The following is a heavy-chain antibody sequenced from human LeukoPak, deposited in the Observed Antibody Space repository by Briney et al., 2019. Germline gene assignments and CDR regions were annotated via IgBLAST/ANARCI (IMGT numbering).Heavy chain of an antibody. Sequence: SQSLSLTCTVSGGSLSRSSDYWGWLREPPGKGLEWIASIYYSGSTYYNPSLKSRVTISVDTSKNQFSLKLSSVTAADTAVYYCARTSGEIDYWGQGTLVTVSS. CDR3: ARTSGEIDY. D-gene: IGHD3-10*01. V-gene: IGHV4-39*01. CDR1: GGSLSRSSDY. J-gene: IGHJ4*02. CDR2: IYYSGST.